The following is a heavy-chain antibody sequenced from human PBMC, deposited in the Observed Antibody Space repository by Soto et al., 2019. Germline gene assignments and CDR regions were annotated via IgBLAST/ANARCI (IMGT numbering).Heavy chain of an antibody. CDR1: GYTFVTYG. CDR3: AREDTGVALDY. V-gene: IGHV1-18*01. Sequence: QVQLVQSGPEVKRPGASVKVSCKASGYTFVTYGISWVRQAPGQGLEWMGGINPHTGDTDYAQTLQGRVTMTTDPFTSTASMEVRSLTSDDTAVYYCAREDTGVALDYWAQGNLVTVSS. D-gene: IGHD2-21*01. J-gene: IGHJ4*02. CDR2: INPHTGDT.